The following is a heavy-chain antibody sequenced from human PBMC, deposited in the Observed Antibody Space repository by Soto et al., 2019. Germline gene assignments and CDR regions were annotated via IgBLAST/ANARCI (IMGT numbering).Heavy chain of an antibody. D-gene: IGHD6-6*01. Sequence: QVQLQESGPGLVKPSQTLSLTCSVSSDSMNSGGYYWSWIRQHPGKGLEWIGYIYSNGHTYYNPSLKSRVTISVDTSKNQFSLNLTSVTAADTAVYYCARRGGSSSGYYYYAMDVWGQGTTVTVSS. CDR3: ARRGGSSSGYYYYAMDV. CDR1: SDSMNSGGYY. CDR2: IYSNGHT. V-gene: IGHV4-31*03. J-gene: IGHJ6*02.